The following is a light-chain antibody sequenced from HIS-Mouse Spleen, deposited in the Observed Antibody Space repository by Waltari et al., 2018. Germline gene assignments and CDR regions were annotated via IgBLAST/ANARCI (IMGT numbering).Light chain of an antibody. CDR3: QVWDSSSDHVV. Sequence: SYVLTQPPSVSVAPGKTARITCGGNNMGRKSVHWYQQKPGQAPVLVVYADRDRPSGIPERFSGSNSGNTATLTISRVEAGDEADYYCQVWDSSSDHVVFGGGTKLTVL. CDR1: NMGRKS. J-gene: IGLJ2*01. CDR2: ADR. V-gene: IGLV3-21*03.